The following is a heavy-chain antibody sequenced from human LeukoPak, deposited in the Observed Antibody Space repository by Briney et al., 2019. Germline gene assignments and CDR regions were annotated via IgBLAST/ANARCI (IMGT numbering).Heavy chain of an antibody. D-gene: IGHD6-13*01. Sequence: ASVTVSCKASGYTFTVYYMHWVRQAPGQGLEWMGWINPNSGGTNYAQKFQGRVTMTRDTSISTAYMELSRLRSDDTAVYYCARDQLDSSSWYYYYYYGMDVWGQGTTVTVSS. CDR3: ARDQLDSSSWYYYYYYGMDV. CDR2: INPNSGGT. CDR1: GYTFTVYY. J-gene: IGHJ6*02. V-gene: IGHV1-2*02.